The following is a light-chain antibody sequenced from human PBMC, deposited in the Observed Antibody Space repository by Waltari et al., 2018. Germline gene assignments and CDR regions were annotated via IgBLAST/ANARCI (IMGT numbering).Light chain of an antibody. CDR3: HAAADNNWF. J-gene: IGLJ2*01. V-gene: IGLV3-27*01. Sequence: YDLTQPSSVSVSPGQTATITCSGDVLAEKYVRWFQQKPGQAPTLILYKDTERPSGIPELFSGSSSGSTVTLTIRGALLEDEADYHCHAAADNNWFFGGGTKLTVL. CDR2: KDT. CDR1: VLAEKY.